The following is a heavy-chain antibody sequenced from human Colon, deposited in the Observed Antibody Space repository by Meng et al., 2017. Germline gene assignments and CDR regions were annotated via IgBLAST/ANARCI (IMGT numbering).Heavy chain of an antibody. Sequence: QLQASGPGLVKPSGTLSLTCAVSGASISGDNWWSWVRQTPGKGLEWLGEIFHSGTSNYNPSLKSRVTISVDKSKNQFSLRLSSVTAADTAVYYCARRNSNNWFDPWGQGILVTVSS. CDR2: IFHSGTS. D-gene: IGHD2/OR15-2a*01. J-gene: IGHJ5*02. V-gene: IGHV4-4*02. CDR3: ARRNSNNWFDP. CDR1: GASISGDNW.